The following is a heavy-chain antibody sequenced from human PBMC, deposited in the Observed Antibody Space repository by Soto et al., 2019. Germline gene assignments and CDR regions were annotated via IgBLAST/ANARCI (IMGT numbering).Heavy chain of an antibody. CDR3: ARDGADYDILTGYYDYYYHGMDV. CDR2: ISTSSSAI. V-gene: IGHV3-21*06. Sequence: GGSLRLSCVASGFAFRSYGMNWVRQAPGKGLEWVSSISTSSSAIYCTDSVKGRFTISRDNARNSLYLQMKSLRAEDTAVYFCARDGADYDILTGYYDYYYHGMDVWGQGTTVTVSS. J-gene: IGHJ6*02. D-gene: IGHD3-9*01. CDR1: GFAFRSYG.